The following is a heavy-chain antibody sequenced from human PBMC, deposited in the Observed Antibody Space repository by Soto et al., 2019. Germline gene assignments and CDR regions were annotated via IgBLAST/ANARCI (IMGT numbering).Heavy chain of an antibody. CDR3: ARAVVLTFTRFYDMDV. D-gene: IGHD3-9*01. J-gene: IGHJ6*02. Sequence: QVQLVQSGAEVKTPGSSVKVSCKASGGTFSSYSINWVRQAPGQGLEWMGRLIPMFGTTDYAQRFQGRVTFTADESTSTASMEVINLTSEDTAVYYCARAVVLTFTRFYDMDVWGQGTTVTVSS. V-gene: IGHV1-69*18. CDR1: GGTFSSYS. CDR2: LIPMFGTT.